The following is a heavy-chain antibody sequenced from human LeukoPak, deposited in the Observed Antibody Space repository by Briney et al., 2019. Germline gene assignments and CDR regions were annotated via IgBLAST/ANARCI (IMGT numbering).Heavy chain of an antibody. CDR3: ARVFIDRLVILPHDAFDI. CDR1: GGSFIGYY. CDR2: INNSGST. V-gene: IGHV4-34*01. J-gene: IGHJ3*02. Sequence: SAALSLPCAVDGGSFIGYYWSWIRQPPGKGLEGIGEINNSGSTNYNQSLKSRLTISVDPSKIHFSLKLSSLPAADTAVYYCARVFIDRLVILPHDAFDIWGQGTMLTVSS. D-gene: IGHD3-10*01.